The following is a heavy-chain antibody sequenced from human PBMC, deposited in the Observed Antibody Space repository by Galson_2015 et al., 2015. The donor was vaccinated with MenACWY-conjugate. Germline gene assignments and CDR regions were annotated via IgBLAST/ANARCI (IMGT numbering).Heavy chain of an antibody. J-gene: IGHJ4*02. V-gene: IGHV1-3*01. CDR2: INAGNGNT. CDR3: GRTQLIAAAGQYFDY. Sequence: SVKVSCKASGYTFTNYAMHWVRQAPGQRVEWMGWINAGNGNTKCSQKFQGRVTITRDTSASTAYMELSSLRSEDTAVYYCGRTQLIAAAGQYFDYWGQGTLVTVSS. D-gene: IGHD6-13*01. CDR1: GYTFTNYA.